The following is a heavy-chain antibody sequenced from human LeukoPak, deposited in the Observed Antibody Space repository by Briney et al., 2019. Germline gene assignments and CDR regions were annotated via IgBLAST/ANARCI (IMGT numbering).Heavy chain of an antibody. D-gene: IGHD3-10*01. V-gene: IGHV3-30*04. CDR3: ARDLWFGELLRYYYYGMDV. CDR2: ISYDGSNK. Sequence: GRSLRLSCAASGFTFSSYAVHWVRQAPGKGLEWVAVISYDGSNKYYADSVKGQFTISRDNSKNTLYLQMNSLRAEDTAVYYCARDLWFGELLRYYYYGMDVWGKGTTVTVSS. CDR1: GFTFSSYA. J-gene: IGHJ6*04.